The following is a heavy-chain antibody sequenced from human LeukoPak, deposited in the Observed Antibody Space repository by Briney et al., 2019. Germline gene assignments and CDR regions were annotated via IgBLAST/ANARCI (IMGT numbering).Heavy chain of an antibody. D-gene: IGHD3-16*02. J-gene: IGHJ4*02. CDR2: IIPILGIA. CDR1: GGTFSSYA. Sequence: GASVKVSCKASGGTFSSYAISWVRQAPEQGLEWMGRIIPILGIANYAQKFQGRVTITADKSTSTAYMELSSLRSEDTAVYYCARGRLGELSSEFDYWGQGTLVTVSS. V-gene: IGHV1-69*04. CDR3: ARGRLGELSSEFDY.